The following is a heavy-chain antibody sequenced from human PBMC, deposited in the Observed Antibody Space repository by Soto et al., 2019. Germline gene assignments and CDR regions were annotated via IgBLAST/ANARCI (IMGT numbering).Heavy chain of an antibody. CDR2: IYPGDSDT. Sequence: GESLKISCKGSGYSFTSYWIGWVRQMPGKGLEWMGIIYPGDSDTRYSPSFQGQVTISADKSISTAYLQWSSLKASDTAMYYCARLADYYGSGTEPYYYGMDVWGQGTTVTVSS. J-gene: IGHJ6*02. CDR3: ARLADYYGSGTEPYYYGMDV. CDR1: GYSFTSYW. V-gene: IGHV5-51*01. D-gene: IGHD3-10*01.